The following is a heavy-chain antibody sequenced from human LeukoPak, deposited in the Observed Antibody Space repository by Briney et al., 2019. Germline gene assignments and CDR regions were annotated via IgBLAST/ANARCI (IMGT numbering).Heavy chain of an antibody. CDR1: GYTSTSYG. D-gene: IGHD6-25*01. V-gene: IGHV1-18*01. CDR3: ARASLGIAAGWFDP. Sequence: AAAKVSCKASGYTSTSYGISWVRQAPGQGLERMGWISAYNGNTNYAQKLQGRVTMTTDTSTSTAYMELRSLRSDDTAVYYCARASLGIAAGWFDPWGQGTLVTVSS. J-gene: IGHJ5*01. CDR2: ISAYNGNT.